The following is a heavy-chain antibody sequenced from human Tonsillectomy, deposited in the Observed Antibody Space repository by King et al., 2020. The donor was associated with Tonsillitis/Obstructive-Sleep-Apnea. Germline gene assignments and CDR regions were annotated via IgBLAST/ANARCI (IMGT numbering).Heavy chain of an antibody. D-gene: IGHD3-16*01. Sequence: VQLVESGGGLVQPGRSLRLSCAASGFTFDDYAMHWVRQAPGKGLEWVSVISCNSANIGYADSVKGRFTISRDNAKNSLYLQMSSLRTEDTAFYYCAKESLISTSATDAFDIWGQGTMVTVSS. J-gene: IGHJ3*02. CDR2: ISCNSANI. CDR1: GFTFDDYA. V-gene: IGHV3-9*01. CDR3: AKESLISTSATDAFDI.